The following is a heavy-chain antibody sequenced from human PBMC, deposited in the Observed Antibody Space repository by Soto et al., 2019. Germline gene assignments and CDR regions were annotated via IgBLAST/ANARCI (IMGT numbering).Heavy chain of an antibody. Sequence: QVQLQESGPGLVKPSHTLSLTCTVSSGCISSGDYYWSLIRQHPGKGLEWIGYIYYSGSTYYNPSLKSRVTISVDTSKNQFSLKLSSVTAADTAVYYCARWWSGSRQGFDPWGQGTLVTVSS. CDR3: ARWWSGSRQGFDP. D-gene: IGHD3-3*01. CDR2: IYYSGST. V-gene: IGHV4-31*03. J-gene: IGHJ5*02. CDR1: SGCISSGDYY.